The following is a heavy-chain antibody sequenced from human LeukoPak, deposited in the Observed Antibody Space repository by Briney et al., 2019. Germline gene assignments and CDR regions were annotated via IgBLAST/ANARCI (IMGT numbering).Heavy chain of an antibody. CDR1: GSFFTSYW. J-gene: IGHJ6*02. CDR3: GRLLYYYDSSGYLGPKKNYYYYGMDV. D-gene: IGHD3-22*01. CDR2: IYPSDSAT. V-gene: IGHV5-51*01. Sequence: GAALEISCKGSGSFFTSYWIGWVRPLPGKGLEWMGIIYPSDSATSYRPPFQGQVTISADKSISTAYLQWSSLTASDTAMYYCGRLLYYYDSSGYLGPKKNYYYYGMDVWGQGTTVTVSS.